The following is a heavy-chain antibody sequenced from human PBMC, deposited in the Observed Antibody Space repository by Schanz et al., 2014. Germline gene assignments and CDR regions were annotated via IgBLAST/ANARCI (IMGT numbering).Heavy chain of an antibody. Sequence: QVQLQESGPGLVKPSETLSLTCTVSGGSISSYYWSWIRQPPGKGLEWIGFIYYRGNTNYNPSLTSRVTMSEDTSKNHSSLKLSSVTAADTAVYYCARRIWDGDYYYFDYWGQGTLVIVSS. J-gene: IGHJ4*02. D-gene: IGHD4-17*01. CDR2: IYYRGNT. V-gene: IGHV4-59*08. CDR1: GGSISSYY. CDR3: ARRIWDGDYYYFDY.